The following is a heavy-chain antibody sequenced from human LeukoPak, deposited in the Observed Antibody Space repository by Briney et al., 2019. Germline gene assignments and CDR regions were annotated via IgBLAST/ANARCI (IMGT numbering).Heavy chain of an antibody. CDR2: IWYDGSNK. V-gene: IGHV3-33*06. CDR1: GFTFSSHG. D-gene: IGHD6-19*01. J-gene: IGHJ3*02. CDR3: AKDRAVAGTQSGFEI. Sequence: GGSLRLSCAASGFTFSSHGMHWVRQAPGKGLEWVAVIWYDGSNKYYADSVKGRLTISRDNSKNTLYLQMNNLRAEDTAVYHCAKDRAVAGTQSGFEIWGQGTMVTVSS.